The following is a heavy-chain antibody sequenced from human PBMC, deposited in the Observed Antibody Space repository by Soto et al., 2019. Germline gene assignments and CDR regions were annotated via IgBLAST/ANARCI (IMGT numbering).Heavy chain of an antibody. V-gene: IGHV1-69*13. Sequence: ASVKVSCKASGGTFSSYAISWVRQAPGQGLEWMGGIVPIFGTANYAQKFQGRVTITADESTSTAYMELSSLRSEDTAVYYCAREGGYSYANAFDIWGQGTMVTVSS. CDR2: IVPIFGTA. D-gene: IGHD5-18*01. CDR1: GGTFSSYA. CDR3: AREGGYSYANAFDI. J-gene: IGHJ3*02.